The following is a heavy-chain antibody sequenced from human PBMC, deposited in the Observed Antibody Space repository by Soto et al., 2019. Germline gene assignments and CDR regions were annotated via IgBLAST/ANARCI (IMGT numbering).Heavy chain of an antibody. J-gene: IGHJ5*02. V-gene: IGHV4-39*01. CDR2: IYYSGST. D-gene: IGHD3-9*01. CDR3: ARHCLENRYFDWLSSYNWFDP. CDR1: GGSISSSSYY. Sequence: QLQLQESGPGLVKPSETLSLTCTVSGGSISSSSYYWGWIRQPPGKGLEWIGSIYYSGSTYYNPSLKSRVTISVDTSKNQFSLKLSSVTAADTAVYYCARHCLENRYFDWLSSYNWFDPWGQGTLVTVSS.